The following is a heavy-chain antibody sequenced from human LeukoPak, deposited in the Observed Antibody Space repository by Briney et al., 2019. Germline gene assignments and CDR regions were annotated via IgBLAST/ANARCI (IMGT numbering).Heavy chain of an antibody. CDR3: ARALLVRDIREWYWDALDI. V-gene: IGHV6-1*01. CDR1: GDSVSTDNAA. D-gene: IGHD3-10*01. Sequence: SQTLSLTCVISGDSVSTDNAAWNWIRQSPSRGLEWLGRTFYRSQWNIDYALSVQGRIIIKADTSKNQFSLQLTSVTPDDTAVYYCARALLVRDIREWYWDALDIWGQGTLVSVSS. J-gene: IGHJ3*02. CDR2: TFYRSQWNI.